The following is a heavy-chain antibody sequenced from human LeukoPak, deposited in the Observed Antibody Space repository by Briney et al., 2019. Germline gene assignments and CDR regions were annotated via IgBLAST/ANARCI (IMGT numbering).Heavy chain of an antibody. CDR1: GFTFSSYD. CDR3: ARGDLRVLFDY. CDR2: IWYDGSNK. Sequence: GGSLRLSCAASGFTFSSYDMHWVRQAPGKGLEWVAVIWYDGSNKYYADSVKGRFTISRDNSKNTLYLQMNSLRAEDTAVYYCARGDLRVLFDYWGQGTLVTVSS. V-gene: IGHV3-33*01. J-gene: IGHJ4*02.